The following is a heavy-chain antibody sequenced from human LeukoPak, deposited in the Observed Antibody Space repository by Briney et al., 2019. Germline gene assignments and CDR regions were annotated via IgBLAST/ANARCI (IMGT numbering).Heavy chain of an antibody. CDR1: GGSITSSSYH. D-gene: IGHD4-11*01. CDR2: IYYSGST. V-gene: IGHV4-39*01. CDR3: ARRASNLNWFDP. Sequence: SSETLSLTCIVSGGSITSSSYHWAWVRQPPGTGLEWLGNIYYSGSTHYNSSLRIRVTISVNTDKTQYSRKLSLVTASPTATYVCARRASNLNWFDPWGQGTLVTVSS. J-gene: IGHJ5*02.